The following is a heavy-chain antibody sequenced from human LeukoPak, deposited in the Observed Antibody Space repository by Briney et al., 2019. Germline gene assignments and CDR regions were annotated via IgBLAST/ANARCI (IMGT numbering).Heavy chain of an antibody. D-gene: IGHD3-10*01. CDR3: ARERTPKHYYGSGSYDRYFDH. CDR2: ISSSGSTK. J-gene: IGHJ4*02. Sequence: GGSLRLSCAASGFTVTDYYMNWIRQAPGKRLEWISFISSSGSTKYYADSVKGRFTISRDTTKNSLYLQMNSQRAEDTAVYYCARERTPKHYYGSGSYDRYFDHWGQGTLVTVSS. V-gene: IGHV3-11*04. CDR1: GFTVTDYY.